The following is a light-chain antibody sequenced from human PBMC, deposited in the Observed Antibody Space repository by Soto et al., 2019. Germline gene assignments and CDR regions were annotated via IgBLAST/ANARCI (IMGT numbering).Light chain of an antibody. CDR1: NSNIGNND. J-gene: IGLJ1*01. Sequence: QSVLTQPPSASGTPGQRVTISCSGSNSNIGNNDVYWYRHLPGTAPRLLIYVDDQRPSGVPDRFSGSKSGTSASLAISGLRFDDEGYYYCSALDDSLRAFVFATGTKLTGL. CDR3: SALDDSLRAFV. V-gene: IGLV1-47*02. CDR2: VDD.